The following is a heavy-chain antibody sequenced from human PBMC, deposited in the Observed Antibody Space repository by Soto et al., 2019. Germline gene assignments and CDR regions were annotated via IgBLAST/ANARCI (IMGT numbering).Heavy chain of an antibody. CDR3: ARIRYFDWVFDY. V-gene: IGHV2-5*02. Sequence: QITLKESGPTLVIPTQTLTLTCTFSGFSLSTSGVGVGWIRQPPGKALEWLALIYWDDDKRYSPSLKSRRTITKDTSNNQVVLTLTNMDPMDTATYYCARIRYFDWVFDYWGQGTLVTVSS. D-gene: IGHD3-9*01. CDR1: GFSLSTSGVG. J-gene: IGHJ4*02. CDR2: IYWDDDK.